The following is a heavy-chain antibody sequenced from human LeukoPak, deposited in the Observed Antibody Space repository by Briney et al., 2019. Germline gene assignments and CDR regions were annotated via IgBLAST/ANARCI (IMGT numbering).Heavy chain of an antibody. Sequence: GGSLRLPCAGSGFTFSSYSMNWVRQAPGKGLEWVSSISSSSSYIYYADSVKGRFTISRDNAKNSLYLQMNSLRAEDTAVYYCARDLGYSSSSDYWGQGTLVTVSS. CDR2: ISSSSSYI. D-gene: IGHD6-6*01. CDR1: GFTFSSYS. CDR3: ARDLGYSSSSDY. V-gene: IGHV3-21*01. J-gene: IGHJ4*02.